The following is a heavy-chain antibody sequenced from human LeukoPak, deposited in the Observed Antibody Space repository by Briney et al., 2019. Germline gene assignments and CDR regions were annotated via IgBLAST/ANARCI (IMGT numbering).Heavy chain of an antibody. CDR3: ARAGGSTVSHSDY. J-gene: IGHJ4*02. V-gene: IGHV3-21*01. CDR1: GYTFGSYS. Sequence: GESLRLSCAASGYTFGSYSMNWIRKAPWKGLEWVSSISSSTSYIYYADSVKGRFTISKDNAKNSLYLQMNSLRAEDTAVYYCARAGGSTVSHSDYWGQGTLVTVSS. D-gene: IGHD4-17*01. CDR2: ISSSTSYI.